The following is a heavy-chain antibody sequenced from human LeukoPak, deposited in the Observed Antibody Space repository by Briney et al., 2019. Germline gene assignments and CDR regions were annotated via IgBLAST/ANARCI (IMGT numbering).Heavy chain of an antibody. D-gene: IGHD3-16*01. V-gene: IGHV3-7*03. CDR2: INQDGSQK. CDR3: ARGHYGLDY. Sequence: GGSLRLSCAASGFTFSIYWMSWVRQAPGKGLEWVANINQDGSQKYYVDSVKGRFTISRDNAKNSLFLQMNSLRAEDTAVYYCARGHYGLDYWGQGTLVTVSS. J-gene: IGHJ4*02. CDR1: GFTFSIYW.